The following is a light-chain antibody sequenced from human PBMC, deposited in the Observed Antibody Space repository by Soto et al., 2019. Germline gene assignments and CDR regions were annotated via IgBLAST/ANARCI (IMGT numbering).Light chain of an antibody. V-gene: IGLV2-23*02. J-gene: IGLJ2*01. CDR3: CSYAGSRV. Sequence: QSALTLPASVSGSLGQSITISCTGTSSDVGSYNLVSWYQQHPGKAPKLMIYEVSKRPSGVSNRFSGSKSGNTASLTISGLQAEDEADYYCCSYAGSRVFGGGTKLTVL. CDR1: SSDVGSYNL. CDR2: EVS.